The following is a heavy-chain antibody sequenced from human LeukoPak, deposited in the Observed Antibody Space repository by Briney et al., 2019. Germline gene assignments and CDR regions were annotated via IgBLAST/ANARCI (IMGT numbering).Heavy chain of an antibody. Sequence: ASVKVSCRVSGYSLSDLSMAWVRQAPGKGLEWMGGFDPEVDKTTFAQKFQGRVTMTEDTSTDTAYMELSSLRSDDTAVYYCATRVLWRILDCFDMWGQGTMVTVSS. J-gene: IGHJ3*02. CDR1: GYSLSDLS. CDR3: ATRVLWRILDCFDM. D-gene: IGHD3-16*01. CDR2: FDPEVDKT. V-gene: IGHV1-24*01.